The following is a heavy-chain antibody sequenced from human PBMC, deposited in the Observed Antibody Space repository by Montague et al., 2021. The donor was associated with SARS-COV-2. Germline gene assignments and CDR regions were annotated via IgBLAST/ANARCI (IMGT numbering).Heavy chain of an antibody. CDR2: IYYTGRT. Sequence: SETLSLTCTVSSGSIRSSNYYWGWIRQPPGKGLEWIGSIYYTGRTFYNPSLRSRLAISIDTSNNQFSLRLNSVTAADTAVHYRARRNGGLAVSGIWFDPWGQGRLVTVSS. CDR3: ARRNGGLAVSGIWFDP. D-gene: IGHD6-19*01. V-gene: IGHV4-39*01. CDR1: SGSIRSSNYY. J-gene: IGHJ5*02.